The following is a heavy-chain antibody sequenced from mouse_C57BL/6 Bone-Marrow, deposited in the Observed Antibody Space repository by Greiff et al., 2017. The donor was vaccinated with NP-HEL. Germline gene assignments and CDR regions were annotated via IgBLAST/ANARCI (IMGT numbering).Heavy chain of an antibody. D-gene: IGHD1-1*01. Sequence: QLQQSGPGLVQPSQSLSITCTVSGFSLTIYGVHWVRQSPGKGLEWLGVIWSGGSTDYNAAFISRLSISKDNSKSQVFFKMNSLQADDTAIYYCGYGSSYWYFDVWGTGTTVTVSS. V-gene: IGHV2-2*01. CDR2: IWSGGST. CDR1: GFSLTIYG. CDR3: GYGSSYWYFDV. J-gene: IGHJ1*03.